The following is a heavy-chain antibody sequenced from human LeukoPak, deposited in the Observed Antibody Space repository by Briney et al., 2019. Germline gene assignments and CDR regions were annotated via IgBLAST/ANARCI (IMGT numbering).Heavy chain of an antibody. V-gene: IGHV1-69*13. Sequence: SVKVSCKTSGYTFTGYYMHWVRQAPGQGLEWRGGIIPIFGTANYAQKFQGRVTITADESTSTAYIELSSLRSEDTAVYYCARGGYYDSSGYYDLGVEDYYYYMDVWGKGTTVTISS. J-gene: IGHJ6*03. CDR2: IIPIFGTA. CDR1: GYTFTGYY. CDR3: ARGGYYDSSGYYDLGVEDYYYYMDV. D-gene: IGHD3-22*01.